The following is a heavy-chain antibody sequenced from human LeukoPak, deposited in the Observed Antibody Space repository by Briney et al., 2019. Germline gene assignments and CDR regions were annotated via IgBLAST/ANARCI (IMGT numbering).Heavy chain of an antibody. Sequence: GGSLRLSCAASGFTLSDYYMSWIRQAPGKGLEWVANIKQDGSAKTYVDSVKGRFTISRDNAKNSLYLQMNSLRAEDTAVYYCARHYYDGSAYHFDCWGQGTLVTVSS. CDR3: ARHYYDGSAYHFDC. CDR2: IKQDGSAK. V-gene: IGHV3-7*01. D-gene: IGHD3-22*01. J-gene: IGHJ4*02. CDR1: GFTLSDYY.